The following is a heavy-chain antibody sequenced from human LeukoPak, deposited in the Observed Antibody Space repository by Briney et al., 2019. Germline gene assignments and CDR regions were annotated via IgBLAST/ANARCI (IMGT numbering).Heavy chain of an antibody. CDR3: ARSFYDSSGVAFES. D-gene: IGHD3-22*01. Sequence: SETLSLTCAVYGGSFSGYYWSWIRQPPGKGLEWIGEINHSGSTNYNPSLKSRVTISVDTSKNQFSLKLSSVTAADTAVYYCARSFYDSSGVAFESWGQGTLVTVSS. V-gene: IGHV4-34*01. CDR2: INHSGST. J-gene: IGHJ4*02. CDR1: GGSFSGYY.